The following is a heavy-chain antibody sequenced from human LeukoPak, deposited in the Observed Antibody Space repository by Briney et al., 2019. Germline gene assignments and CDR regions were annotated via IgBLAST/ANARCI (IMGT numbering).Heavy chain of an antibody. D-gene: IGHD3-10*01. CDR1: GDNVSSNSAA. CDR3: ARADLDYYASNRFFDL. J-gene: IGHJ2*01. CDR2: TYYRSKWYN. Sequence: KLSQTLSLTCAISGDNVSSNSAAWNWIRQSPSRGLEWLGRTYYRSKWYNDYAVFVKSRININPDTSKNQFSLQMKTVTPEDMAVYYCARADLDYYASNRFFDLWGRGTLVTVSS. V-gene: IGHV6-1*01.